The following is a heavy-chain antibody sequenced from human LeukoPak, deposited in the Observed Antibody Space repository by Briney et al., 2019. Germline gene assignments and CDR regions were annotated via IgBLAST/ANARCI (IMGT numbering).Heavy chain of an antibody. D-gene: IGHD2-2*01. J-gene: IGHJ4*02. CDR1: XXXXSXXX. V-gene: IGHV3-7*02. CDR3: ARSTTCDY. CDR2: IKQDGSDK. Sequence: GGSLRLSCAASXXXXSXXXXXXVXXXPXKXLEWVATIKQDGSDKYYLDSVKGRFTISRDNAKNSLYLQMNSLRAEDTAVYYCARSTTCDYWGQGTLVTVSS.